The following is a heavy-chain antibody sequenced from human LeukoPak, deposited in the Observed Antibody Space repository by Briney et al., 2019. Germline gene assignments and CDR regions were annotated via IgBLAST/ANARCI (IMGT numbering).Heavy chain of an antibody. CDR3: AKGYCSSTSCYGLDY. CDR1: GFTFSNYG. V-gene: IGHV3-30*02. CDR2: IRYDGSNK. D-gene: IGHD2-2*01. Sequence: GGSLRLSCAASGFTFSNYGMHWVRQAPGKGLEWVAFIRYDGSNKYYADSVKGRFTISRDNSKNTLYLQMNSLRAEDTAVYYCAKGYCSSTSCYGLDYWGQGTLVTVPS. J-gene: IGHJ4*02.